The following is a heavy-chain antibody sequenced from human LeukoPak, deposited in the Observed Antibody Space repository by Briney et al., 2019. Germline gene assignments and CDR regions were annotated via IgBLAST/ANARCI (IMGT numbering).Heavy chain of an antibody. D-gene: IGHD6-19*01. Sequence: ASVKVSCKASGYTFTSYGISWVRQAPGQGLEWMGWISAYNGNTNYAQKLQGRVTMTIDTSTSTAYMELRSLRSDDTAVYYCAGDLSIAVAGTHGYWGQGTLVTVSS. CDR3: AGDLSIAVAGTHGY. J-gene: IGHJ4*02. V-gene: IGHV1-18*01. CDR1: GYTFTSYG. CDR2: ISAYNGNT.